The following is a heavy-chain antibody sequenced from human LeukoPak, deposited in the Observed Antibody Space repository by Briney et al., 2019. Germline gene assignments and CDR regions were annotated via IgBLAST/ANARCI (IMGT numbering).Heavy chain of an antibody. Sequence: SETLSLTCTVSGGSVSSGSYYWSWIGQPPGKGLEWIGYIYYSGSTNYNPSLKSRVTMSVDTSKNQFSLKLSSVTAADTAVYYCARGSCSGGSCYPTYGMDVWGQGTTVTVSS. CDR2: IYYSGST. V-gene: IGHV4-61*01. CDR3: ARGSCSGGSCYPTYGMDV. J-gene: IGHJ6*02. D-gene: IGHD2-15*01. CDR1: GGSVSSGSYY.